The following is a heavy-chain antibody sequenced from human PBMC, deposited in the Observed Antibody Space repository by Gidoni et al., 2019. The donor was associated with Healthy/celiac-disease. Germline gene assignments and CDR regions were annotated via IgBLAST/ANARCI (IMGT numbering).Heavy chain of an antibody. CDR1: GGSFSGYY. D-gene: IGHD2-21*01. CDR2: INHSGST. V-gene: IGHV4-34*01. Sequence: QVQLQQWGAGLLKPSETLSLTCAVYGGSFSGYYWSWIRQPPGKGLEWIGEINHSGSTNYNPSLKSRVTISVDTSKNQFSLKLSSVTAADTAVYYCARMVSCGGDCQSGGWFDPWGQGTLVTVSS. J-gene: IGHJ5*02. CDR3: ARMVSCGGDCQSGGWFDP.